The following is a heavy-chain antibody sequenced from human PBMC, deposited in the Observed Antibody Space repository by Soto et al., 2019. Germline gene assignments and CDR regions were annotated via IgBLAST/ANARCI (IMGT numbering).Heavy chain of an antibody. CDR2: IYHSGST. CDR3: ARGGSGSYRYYYYGMDV. Sequence: PSETLSLTCAVSGYSISSGYYWGWIRQPPGKGLEWIGSIYHSGSTYYNPSLKSRVTISVDTSKNQFSLKLSSVTAADTAVYYCARGGSGSYRYYYYGMDVWGQGTRSPSP. D-gene: IGHD3-10*01. CDR1: GYSISSGYY. J-gene: IGHJ6*02. V-gene: IGHV4-38-2*01.